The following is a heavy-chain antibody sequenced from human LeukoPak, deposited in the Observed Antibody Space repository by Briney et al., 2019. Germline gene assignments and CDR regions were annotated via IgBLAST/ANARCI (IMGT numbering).Heavy chain of an antibody. CDR3: ARPTVVIGAFDI. V-gene: IGHV3-33*01. CDR2: IWYDGSNK. D-gene: IGHD3-22*01. Sequence: QPGRSLRLSCAASGFTFSSYGMHWVRQAPGKGLEWVAVIWYDGSNKYYADSVKGRFTISRDNSKNTLYLQMNSLRAEDTAVYYCARPTVVIGAFDIWGQGTMVTVSS. CDR1: GFTFSSYG. J-gene: IGHJ3*02.